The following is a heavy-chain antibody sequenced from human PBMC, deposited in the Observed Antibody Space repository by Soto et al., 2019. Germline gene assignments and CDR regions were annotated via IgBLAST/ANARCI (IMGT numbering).Heavy chain of an antibody. CDR3: ARMTLAAAGTRRYSQNAIDV. D-gene: IGHD6-13*01. Sequence: PSETLSLTCTVSGGSISSGDYYWTLIRQPPGKGLEWIGYIYYSWSTYYNPSLKSRVTISVDTSKNQFSLKLSSVTAADTAVYYCARMTLAAAGTRRYSQNAIDVSGQATTVTVS. V-gene: IGHV4-30-4*01. CDR1: GGSISSGDYY. J-gene: IGHJ6*02. CDR2: IYYSWST.